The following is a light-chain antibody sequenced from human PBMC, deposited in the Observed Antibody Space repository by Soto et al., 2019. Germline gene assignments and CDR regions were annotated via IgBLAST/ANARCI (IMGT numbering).Light chain of an antibody. CDR1: NSDVGGYNY. V-gene: IGLV2-14*01. J-gene: IGLJ1*01. CDR2: EVS. CDR3: SSYISISTLYV. Sequence: QSVLTQPASVSGSPGQSITISCTGTNSDVGGYNYVSWYRQHPGKAPELMIYEVSHRPSGVSNRFSGSKSDNTASLTISGLQAEDEADYYCSSYISISTLYVFGTGTKVTVL.